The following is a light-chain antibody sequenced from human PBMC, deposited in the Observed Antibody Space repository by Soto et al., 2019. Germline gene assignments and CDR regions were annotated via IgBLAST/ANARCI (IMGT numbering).Light chain of an antibody. CDR1: SSDVGAYDY. J-gene: IGLJ1*01. V-gene: IGLV2-14*01. CDR3: SLYTSSDTRDV. CDR2: VVS. Sequence: QSALTQPASVSGSPGQSITISCTGTSSDVGAYDYVSWYQQHPDKAPKLIIYVVSNRPSGVSNRFSGSKSGNTASLTISGLQAEDEADYYCSLYTSSDTRDVFGTGTKVTVL.